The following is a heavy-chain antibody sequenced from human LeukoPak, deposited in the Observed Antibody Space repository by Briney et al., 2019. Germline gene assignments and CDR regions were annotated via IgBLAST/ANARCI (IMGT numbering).Heavy chain of an antibody. CDR1: GYTFTSYY. J-gene: IGHJ3*01. D-gene: IGHD3-22*01. CDR2: INPSGGST. V-gene: IGHV1-46*01. CDR3: ARASPYYYDSSGL. Sequence: ASVKVSCKASGYTFTSYYMHWVRQAPGQGLEWMGIINPSGGSTSYAQKFQGRVTMTRDTSISTAYMELSRLRSDDTAVYYCARASPYYYDSSGLWGQGTMVTVSS.